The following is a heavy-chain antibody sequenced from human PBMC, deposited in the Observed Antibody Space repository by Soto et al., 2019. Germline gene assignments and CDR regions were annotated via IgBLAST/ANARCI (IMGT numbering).Heavy chain of an antibody. D-gene: IGHD3-9*01. CDR2: ISYDGSNK. CDR3: AKDHYDTLTGYYGPDY. V-gene: IGHV3-30*18. Sequence: QVQLVESGGGVVQPGRALRLSCAASGFTFSSYGIHWVRQAPGKGLEWVAGISYDGSNKYYADSVKGRFTISRDNSKNTLYLQMNSLRAEDTAVYYCAKDHYDTLTGYYGPDYWGQGTLVTVSS. CDR1: GFTFSSYG. J-gene: IGHJ4*02.